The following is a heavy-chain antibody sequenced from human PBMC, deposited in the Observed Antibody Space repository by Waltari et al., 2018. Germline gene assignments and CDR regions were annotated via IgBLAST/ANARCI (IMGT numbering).Heavy chain of an antibody. CDR2: INKDGSEK. D-gene: IGHD7-27*01. CDR3: VRDHWGPDY. V-gene: IGHV3-7*01. CDR1: GFTFTDYW. J-gene: IGHJ4*02. Sequence: EVHLVESGGGLVQPGGSLRLSCAASGFTFTDYWMSWVRQAPGKGPEGVANINKDGSEKNYVDYVNGRFTISRDNAKDSVYLQMNSLRADDTAMYYCVRDHWGPDYWGQGTLVTVSS.